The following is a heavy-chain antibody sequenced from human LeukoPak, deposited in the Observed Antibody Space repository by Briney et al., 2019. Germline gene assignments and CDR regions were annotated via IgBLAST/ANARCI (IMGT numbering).Heavy chain of an antibody. J-gene: IGHJ3*02. V-gene: IGHV3-23*01. CDR3: AKDVAGPASYDSSGYYAEAFDI. Sequence: PGGSLRLSCAASGFTFSSYAISWVRQAPGKGLEWVSAISGSGGSTYYADSVKGRFTISRDNSKNTLYLQMNSLRAEDTAVYYCAKDVAGPASYDSSGYYAEAFDIWGQGTMVTVSS. CDR1: GFTFSSYA. CDR2: ISGSGGST. D-gene: IGHD3-22*01.